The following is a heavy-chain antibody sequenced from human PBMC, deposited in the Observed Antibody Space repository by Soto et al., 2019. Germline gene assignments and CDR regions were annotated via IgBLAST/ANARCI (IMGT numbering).Heavy chain of an antibody. CDR3: AKGEVRGIIPSYFDY. CDR1: VFTFRWFG. J-gene: IGHJ4*02. V-gene: IGHV3-30*18. CDR2: ISNDGSNE. Sequence: GGSLRLSCAGSVFTFRWFGMNWVRQAPGKGLEWVARISNDGSNEYYVDSVKGRFTISRDNSKNTLYLQMDSLRAEDTAVYYCAKGEVRGIIPSYFDYWGLGTLVTVS. D-gene: IGHD3-10*01.